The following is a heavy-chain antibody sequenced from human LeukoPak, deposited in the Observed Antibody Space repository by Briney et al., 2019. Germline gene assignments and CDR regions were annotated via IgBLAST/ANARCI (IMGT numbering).Heavy chain of an antibody. Sequence: GGSLRLSCAGSGFTFSSYSMNWVRQAPGKGLEWVSSITSSSSYIYYADSVKGRFTISRDNAKKSVYLQMNSLSAEDTAVYYCARGSTYSSGWYTGFDYWGQGTLVTVSS. CDR2: ITSSSSYI. J-gene: IGHJ4*02. D-gene: IGHD6-19*01. CDR3: ARGSTYSSGWYTGFDY. CDR1: GFTFSSYS. V-gene: IGHV3-21*01.